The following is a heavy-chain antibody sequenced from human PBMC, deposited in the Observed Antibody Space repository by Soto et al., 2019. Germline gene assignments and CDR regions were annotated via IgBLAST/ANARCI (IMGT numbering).Heavy chain of an antibody. CDR1: GFTFSSYA. D-gene: IGHD2-2*01. CDR2: ISYDGSNK. J-gene: IGHJ5*02. CDR3: ASLDCSSTSCNNWFDP. V-gene: IGHV3-30*04. Sequence: GGSLRLSCAASGFTFSSYAMHWVRQAPGKGLEWVAVISYDGSNKYYADSVKGRFTISRDNAKNSLYLQMNSLRAEDTAVYYCASLDCSSTSCNNWFDPWGQGTLVTVSS.